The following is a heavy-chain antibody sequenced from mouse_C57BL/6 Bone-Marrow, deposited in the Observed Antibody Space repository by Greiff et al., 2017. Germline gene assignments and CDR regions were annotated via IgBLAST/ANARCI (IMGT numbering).Heavy chain of an antibody. V-gene: IGHV14-3*01. CDR3: AREEVVEYYAMDY. J-gene: IGHJ4*01. CDR2: IDPANGNT. CDR1: GFNIKNTY. D-gene: IGHD1-1*01. Sequence: EVKLVESVAELVRPGASVKLSCTASGFNIKNTYMHWVKQRPEQGLEWIGRIDPANGNTKYAPKFQGKATITADTSSNTAYLQLSSLTSEDTAIYYWAREEVVEYYAMDYWGQGTSVTVSS.